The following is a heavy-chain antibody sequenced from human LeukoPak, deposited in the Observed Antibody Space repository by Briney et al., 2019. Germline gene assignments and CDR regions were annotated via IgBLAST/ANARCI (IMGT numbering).Heavy chain of an antibody. Sequence: GGSLRLSCAASGFTFNGYDIHCVRQATGKGLEWVSGIDTAGDSHYLGSVKGRFTISRENAKNSVYLQMNSLRAGDTAVYYCARWSSRGGFDYWGQGTMVTVSS. CDR3: ARWSSRGGFDY. CDR1: GFTFNGYD. D-gene: IGHD3-16*01. CDR2: IDTAGDS. V-gene: IGHV3-13*01. J-gene: IGHJ4*02.